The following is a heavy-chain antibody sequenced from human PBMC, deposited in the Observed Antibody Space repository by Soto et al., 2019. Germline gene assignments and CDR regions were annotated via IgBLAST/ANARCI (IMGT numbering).Heavy chain of an antibody. V-gene: IGHV1-18*04. CDR3: ARSTTVGTPPSDH. D-gene: IGHD1-1*01. Sequence: GASVKVSCKTSGYMFPSYGISWVRQAPGQGLEWMGWISTYNGKTKYAQGLHGRVTMTTDTATTTAYMELRSLRSDDTAVYYCARSTTVGTPPSDHWGQGTLVTVSS. CDR2: ISTYNGKT. J-gene: IGHJ4*02. CDR1: GYMFPSYG.